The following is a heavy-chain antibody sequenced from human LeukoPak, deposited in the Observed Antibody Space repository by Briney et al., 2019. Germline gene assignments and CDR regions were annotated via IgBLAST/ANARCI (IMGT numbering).Heavy chain of an antibody. CDR1: GGSISSGGYY. CDR3: ARLLVTYYYGSGSYYDPPYYFDY. J-gene: IGHJ4*02. V-gene: IGHV4-31*03. D-gene: IGHD3-10*01. Sequence: PSQTLSLTCTVSGGSISSGGYYWSWIRQHPGKGLEWIGYIYYSGSTYYNPSLKSRVTISVDTSKNQFSLKLSSVTAADTAVYYCARLLVTYYYGSGSYYDPPYYFDYWGQGTLVTVSS. CDR2: IYYSGST.